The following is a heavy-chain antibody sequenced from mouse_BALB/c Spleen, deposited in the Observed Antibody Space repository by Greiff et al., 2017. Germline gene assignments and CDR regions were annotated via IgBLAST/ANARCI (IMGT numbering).Heavy chain of an antibody. V-gene: IGHV14-3*02. CDR3: AMDGSSPAWFAY. CDR2: IDPANGNT. D-gene: IGHD1-1*01. Sequence: VQLQQSGAELVKPGASVKLSCIASGFNIKDTYMHWVKQRPEQGLEWIGRIDPANGNTKYDPKFQGKATITADTSSNTAYLQLSSLTSEDTAVYYCAMDGSSPAWFAYWGQGTLVTVSA. CDR1: GFNIKDTY. J-gene: IGHJ3*01.